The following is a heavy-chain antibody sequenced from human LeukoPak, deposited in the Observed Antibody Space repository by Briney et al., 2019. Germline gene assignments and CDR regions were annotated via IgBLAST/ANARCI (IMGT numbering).Heavy chain of an antibody. V-gene: IGHV3-23*01. Sequence: GGSLRLSCAASGFAFSSYAMSWVRQAPGKGLEWVSAISVSGGSTYYADSVKGRFTISRDNPKNTLYLQMNSLRDQDTAVYYCARTPNPAVAAPPGAPDYFHHWGRGTLVPVSS. D-gene: IGHD6-19*01. CDR2: ISVSGGST. CDR3: ARTPNPAVAAPPGAPDYFHH. J-gene: IGHJ1*01. CDR1: GFAFSSYA.